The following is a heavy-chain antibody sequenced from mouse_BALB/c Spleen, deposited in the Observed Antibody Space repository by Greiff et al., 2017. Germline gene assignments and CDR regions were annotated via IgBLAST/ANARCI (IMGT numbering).Heavy chain of an antibody. V-gene: IGHV5-17*02. Sequence: VESGGGLVQPGGSRKLSCAASGFTFSSFGMHWVRQAPEKGLEWVAYISSGSSTIYYADTVKGRFTISRDNPKNTLFLQMTSLRSEDTAMYYCARSLYVFDYWGQGTTLTVSS. D-gene: IGHD1-1*01. CDR1: GFTFSSFG. CDR3: ARSLYVFDY. CDR2: ISSGSSTI. J-gene: IGHJ2*01.